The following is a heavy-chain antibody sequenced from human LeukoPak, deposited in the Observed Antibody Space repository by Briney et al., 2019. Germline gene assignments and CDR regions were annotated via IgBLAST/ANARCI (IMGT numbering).Heavy chain of an antibody. J-gene: IGHJ4*02. D-gene: IGHD4-17*01. CDR3: ARREYGDYFALCDN. Sequence: ASVKVSCKASGYIFTSYGISWVRQAPGQGLEWMGWISAYNGNTNYAQKLQGRVTMTTDTSTSTAYMELRSLRSDDTAVYYCARREYGDYFALCDNWGQGTLVTVSS. CDR2: ISAYNGNT. V-gene: IGHV1-18*01. CDR1: GYIFTSYG.